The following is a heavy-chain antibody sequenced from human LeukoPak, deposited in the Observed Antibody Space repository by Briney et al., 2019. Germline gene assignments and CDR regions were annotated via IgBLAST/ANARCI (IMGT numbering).Heavy chain of an antibody. V-gene: IGHV4-39*07. Sequence: SERLSLTCTVSGGSISSYYWGWIRQPPGKGLEWIGSIYYSGSTYYNPSLKSRVTISVDTSKNQFSLKLSSVTAADTAVYYCARDITGSFDYWGQGNLVTVSS. J-gene: IGHJ4*02. CDR3: ARDITGSFDY. D-gene: IGHD1-14*01. CDR2: IYYSGST. CDR1: GGSISSYY.